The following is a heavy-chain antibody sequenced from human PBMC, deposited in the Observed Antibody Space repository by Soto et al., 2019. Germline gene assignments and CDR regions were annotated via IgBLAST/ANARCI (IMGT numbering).Heavy chain of an antibody. V-gene: IGHV3-21*01. J-gene: IGHJ4*02. D-gene: IGHD6-19*01. CDR3: ARDWGGSSGWFDY. CDR1: GFTFSSYS. CDR2: ISSSSSYI. Sequence: EVQLVESGGGLVKPGGSLRLSCAASGFTFSSYSMNWVRQAPGKGLEWVSSISSSSSYIYYADSVKGRFTISRDNAKNSLYLQMNSLRAEDTAGYYCARDWGGSSGWFDYWGQGTLVTVSS.